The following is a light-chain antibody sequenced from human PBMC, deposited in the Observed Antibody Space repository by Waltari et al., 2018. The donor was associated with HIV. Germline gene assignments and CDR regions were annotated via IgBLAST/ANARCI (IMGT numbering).Light chain of an antibody. CDR1: RSTIGAGYD. Sequence: QSVLTQPPSVSGAPGQRVTISCTGTRSTIGAGYDVPWYQHFPGAAPQVLIYTNRHRPSRVPDRFSGSKSGSSASLAISGLQAEDEADYYCQSYDSSLSGSVFGGGTKLTVL. V-gene: IGLV1-40*01. J-gene: IGLJ2*01. CDR3: QSYDSSLSGSV. CDR2: TNR.